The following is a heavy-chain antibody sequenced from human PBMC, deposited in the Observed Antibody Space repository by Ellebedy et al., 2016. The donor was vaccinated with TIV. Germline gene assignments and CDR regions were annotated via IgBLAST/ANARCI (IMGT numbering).Heavy chain of an antibody. D-gene: IGHD6-13*01. Sequence: ASVKVSCKASGYTFTAYYMHWVRQAPGQGLEWMGWINPDSVTTNFAQKFQGRVTMNRDTSVNTAYMELSRLESDDTAVYYCARVRRGSSGMDGWGQGTTVTVS. CDR3: ARVRRGSSGMDG. CDR2: INPDSVTT. CDR1: GYTFTAYY. J-gene: IGHJ6*02. V-gene: IGHV1-2*02.